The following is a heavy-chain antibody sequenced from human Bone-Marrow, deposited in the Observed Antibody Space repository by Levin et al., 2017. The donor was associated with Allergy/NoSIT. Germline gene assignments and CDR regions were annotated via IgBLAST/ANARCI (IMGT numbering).Heavy chain of an antibody. D-gene: IGHD1-26*01. CDR3: ARQWRWELVVPDGFDI. CDR2: IYPGDSDT. V-gene: IGHV5-51*01. CDR1: GYSFSNYW. Sequence: SGESLKISCKGSGYSFSNYWIAWVRQMPGKGLEWMGIIYPGDSDTRYSPSLEGQVTISADKSVNTAYLHWSSLRASDTAMYYCARQWRWELVVPDGFDIWGQGTMVTVSS. J-gene: IGHJ3*02.